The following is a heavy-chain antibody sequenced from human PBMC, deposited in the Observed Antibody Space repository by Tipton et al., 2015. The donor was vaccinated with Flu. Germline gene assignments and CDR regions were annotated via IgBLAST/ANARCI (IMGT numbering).Heavy chain of an antibody. J-gene: IGHJ2*01. D-gene: IGHD4/OR15-4a*01. CDR3: AREHFYDADLLDWYIDL. V-gene: IGHV4-4*07. Sequence: TLSLTCTVSGDSISSYYWNWIRQPAGKGLEWIGRIYPNGNTNYDPSLKSRVTMSLDTSKNQFSLELYSVTAADTAVYYCAREHFYDADLLDWYIDLWGRGTLVIVSS. CDR1: GDSISSYY. CDR2: IYPNGNT.